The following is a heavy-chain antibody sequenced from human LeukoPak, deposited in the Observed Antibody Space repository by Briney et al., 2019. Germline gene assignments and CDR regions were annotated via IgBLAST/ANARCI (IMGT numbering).Heavy chain of an antibody. J-gene: IGHJ6*03. CDR1: GFTFSSYG. V-gene: IGHV3-30*03. CDR3: ARAWYNWNYEGYYYYMDV. CDR2: MSYDGSNK. D-gene: IGHD1-7*01. Sequence: PGRSLRLSCAASGFTFSSYGMHWVRQAPGKGLEWVAVMSYDGSNKYYGDSVKGRFTISRDNSKNTLYLQMNSLRAEDTAVYYCARAWYNWNYEGYYYYMDVWGKGTTVTVSS.